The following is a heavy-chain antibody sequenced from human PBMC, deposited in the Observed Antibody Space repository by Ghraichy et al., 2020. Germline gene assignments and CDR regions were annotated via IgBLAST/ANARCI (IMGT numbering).Heavy chain of an antibody. CDR1: GFTFSSYA. V-gene: IGHV3-30-3*01. Sequence: GGSLRLSCAASGFTFSSYAMPWVRQAPGNGLEWVAVISYDGSNKYYADSVKGRFTISRDNSKNTLYLQMNSLRAEDTAVYYCARGLDDYGDYYGAYFDYWGQGTLVTVAS. J-gene: IGHJ4*02. CDR2: ISYDGSNK. D-gene: IGHD4-17*01. CDR3: ARGLDDYGDYYGAYFDY.